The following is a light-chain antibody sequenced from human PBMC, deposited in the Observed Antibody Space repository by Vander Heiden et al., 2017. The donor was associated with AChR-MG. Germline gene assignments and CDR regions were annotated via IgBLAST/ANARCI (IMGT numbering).Light chain of an antibody. CDR1: SSDVGGYSS. CDR3: CSYAGGYTWL. J-gene: IGLJ2*01. Sequence: QSALTQPRSVSGSPGQSVTITCTGTSSDVGGYSSVSWYQQHPGKAPKMFIFDVTERPAGVPDRFSDSKADNTASLTISGLQAEDEADYHCCSYAGGYTWLFGGGTKVTV. CDR2: DVT. V-gene: IGLV2-11*01.